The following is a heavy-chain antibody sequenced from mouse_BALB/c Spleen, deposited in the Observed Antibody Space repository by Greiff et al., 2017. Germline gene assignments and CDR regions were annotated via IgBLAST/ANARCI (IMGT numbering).Heavy chain of an antibody. J-gene: IGHJ2*01. CDR2: IWAGGST. CDR3: ARDSLTTATFFDY. CDR1: GFALTSYG. Sequence: VQRVESGPGLVAPSQSLSITCTVSGFALTSYGVHWVRQPPGKGLEWLGVIWAGGSTNYNSALMYRLSISKDNSKSQVFLKMNSLQTDDTAMYYCARDSLTTATFFDYWGQGTTLTVSS. D-gene: IGHD1-2*01. V-gene: IGHV2-9*02.